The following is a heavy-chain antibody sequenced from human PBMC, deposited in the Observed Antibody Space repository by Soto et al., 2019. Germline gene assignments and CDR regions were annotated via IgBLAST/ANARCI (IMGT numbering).Heavy chain of an antibody. V-gene: IGHV3-30-3*01. J-gene: IGHJ6*02. Sequence: GGSLRLSCAASGFTFSSYAMHWVRQAPGKGLEWVAVISYDGSNKYYADSVKGRFTISRDNSKNTLYLQMNSLRAEDTAVYYCAREASCWYYYGMDVWGQGTTVTVSS. CDR1: GFTFSSYA. D-gene: IGHD2-2*01. CDR2: ISYDGSNK. CDR3: AREASCWYYYGMDV.